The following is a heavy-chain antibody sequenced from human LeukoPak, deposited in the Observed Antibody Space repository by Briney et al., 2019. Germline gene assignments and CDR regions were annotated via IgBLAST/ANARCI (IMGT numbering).Heavy chain of an antibody. Sequence: ASVKVSCKACGYTFTGYYMHWVRQAPGQGLEWMGWINPNSGGTNYAQKFQGRVTMTRDTSISTAYMEPSRLRSDDTAVYYCARVPRRVVVPAAILFDPWGQGTLVTVSS. V-gene: IGHV1-2*02. CDR1: GYTFTGYY. J-gene: IGHJ5*02. CDR2: INPNSGGT. CDR3: ARVPRRVVVPAAILFDP. D-gene: IGHD2-2*02.